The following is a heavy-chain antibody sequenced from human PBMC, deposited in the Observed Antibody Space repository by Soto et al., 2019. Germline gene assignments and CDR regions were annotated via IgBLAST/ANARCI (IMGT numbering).Heavy chain of an antibody. CDR1: GASLGSQY. J-gene: IGHJ5*02. CDR2: VYHRGRT. V-gene: IGHV4-59*11. CDR3: ARNEGDYYDSSTYGPNWFDP. Sequence: QVQLQESGPGLVKLSETRSLTCTASGASLGSQYWSWFRQPPGKGLEWIGYVYHRGRTNYNPSLKSRITIAVDTSKNHFSLKLSSVTAADTAVYYCARNEGDYYDSSTYGPNWFDPWGQGTLVTVSS. D-gene: IGHD3-22*01.